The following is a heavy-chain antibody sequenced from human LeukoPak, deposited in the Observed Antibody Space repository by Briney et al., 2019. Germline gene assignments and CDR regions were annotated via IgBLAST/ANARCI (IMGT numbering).Heavy chain of an antibody. CDR3: AQKGGADY. J-gene: IGHJ4*02. D-gene: IGHD2-15*01. CDR1: GFTLSSYA. CDR2: ISSSSSSI. Sequence: GGSLRLSCAASGFTLSSYAMSWVRQAPGKGLEWVSYISSSSSSIYYADSVKGRFTISRDNAKNSVYLQMNSLRDEDTAVYYCAQKGGADYWGQGTLVTVSS. V-gene: IGHV3-48*02.